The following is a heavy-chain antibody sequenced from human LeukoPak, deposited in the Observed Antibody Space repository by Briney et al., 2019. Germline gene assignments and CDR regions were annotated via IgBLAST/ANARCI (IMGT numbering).Heavy chain of an antibody. J-gene: IGHJ4*02. CDR1: GXTFSSYA. CDR2: ISTTSTI. V-gene: IGHV3-48*02. Sequence: GGSLRLSCAASGXTFSSYAMTWVRQAPGKGLEWVSYISTTSTIYFADSVKGRVTISRDNAKNSLYLQMNSLRDEDTAVYYCARGGGYSGSYKFDYWGQGTLVTVSS. D-gene: IGHD1-26*01. CDR3: ARGGGYSGSYKFDY.